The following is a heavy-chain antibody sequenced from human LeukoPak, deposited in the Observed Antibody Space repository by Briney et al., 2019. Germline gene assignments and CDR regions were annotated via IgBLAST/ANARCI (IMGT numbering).Heavy chain of an antibody. CDR1: GVSVSNNIAT. D-gene: IGHD3-10*01. Sequence: PSQTLSLTCAISGVSVSNNIATWNWVRQSPSRGLEWLGRTYYRSRWGNDYAISVKGRITINPDTSRNQFSLQLNSVTPEDTAVYYCVRDSDDYYWALDFWGQGTPVTVSS. CDR3: VRDSDDYYWALDF. J-gene: IGHJ4*02. V-gene: IGHV6-1*01. CDR2: TYYRSRWGN.